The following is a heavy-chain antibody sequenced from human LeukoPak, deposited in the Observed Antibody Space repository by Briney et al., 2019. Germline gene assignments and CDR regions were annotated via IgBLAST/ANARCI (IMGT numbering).Heavy chain of an antibody. CDR2: INPSGGST. V-gene: IGHV1-46*01. D-gene: IGHD3-10*01. CDR1: GYTFTSYY. CDR3: ARDITMVRATPGNYFDY. J-gene: IGHJ4*02. Sequence: ASVKVSCKASGYTFTSYYMHWVRQAPGQGLEWMGIINPSGGSTSYAQKFQGRVTMTRDMSTSTVYMELSSLRSEDMAVYYCARDITMVRATPGNYFDYWGQGTLVTVSS.